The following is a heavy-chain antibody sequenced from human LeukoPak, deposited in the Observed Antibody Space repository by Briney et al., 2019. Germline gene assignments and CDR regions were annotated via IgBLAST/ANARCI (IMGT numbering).Heavy chain of an antibody. CDR1: GYTFSSYA. V-gene: IGHV3-30-3*01. CDR3: ARDSGSYPEAPDY. CDR2: ISYDGSNK. J-gene: IGHJ4*02. Sequence: GSLRLSCAASGYTFSSYAMHWVRQAPGKGLEWVAVISYDGSNKYYADSVKGRFTISRDNSKNTQYLQMNSLRAEDTAVYYCARDSGSYPEAPDYWGQGTLVTVSS. D-gene: IGHD1-26*01.